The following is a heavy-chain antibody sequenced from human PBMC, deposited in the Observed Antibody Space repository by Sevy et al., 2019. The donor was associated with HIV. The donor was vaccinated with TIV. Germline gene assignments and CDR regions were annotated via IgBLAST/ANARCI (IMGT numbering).Heavy chain of an antibody. V-gene: IGHV3-7*04. D-gene: IGHD2-8*01. J-gene: IGHJ5*02. Sequence: GGSLILSCAASGFTFSSYWMSWVRQAPGKGLEWVANIKQDGSEKYYVDSVKGRFTISRGNAKNSLYLQMNSLRAEDTAVYYCARGGTYCTNGVCYGGWFDPWGQGTLVTVSS. CDR2: IKQDGSEK. CDR1: GFTFSSYW. CDR3: ARGGTYCTNGVCYGGWFDP.